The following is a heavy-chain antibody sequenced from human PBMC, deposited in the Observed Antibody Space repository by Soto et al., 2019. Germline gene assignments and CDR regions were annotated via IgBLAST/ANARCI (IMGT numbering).Heavy chain of an antibody. D-gene: IGHD1-1*01. V-gene: IGHV3-21*01. CDR1: VFTFISYS. CDR2: ISSSSSYI. Sequence: GWSLRLSCASSVFTFISYSMNWVRQAPGKGLEWVSSISSSSSYIYYADSVKGRFTISRDNAKNSLYLQMNSLRAEDTAVYYCARAPVTTDYGMDVWGQGTTVTVSS. CDR3: ARAPVTTDYGMDV. J-gene: IGHJ6*02.